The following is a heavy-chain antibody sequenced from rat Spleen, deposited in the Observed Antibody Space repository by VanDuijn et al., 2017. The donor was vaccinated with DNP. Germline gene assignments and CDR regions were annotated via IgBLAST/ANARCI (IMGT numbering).Heavy chain of an antibody. Sequence: EVQLVESGGGLVQPGRSLTLSCAASGFTFSNYYMAWVRQAPKKGLEWVATVSTSDSRTYYPDSVKGRFTISRDNAQSSLYLQMNSLKSEDTATYYCARHEHITDYYYWYFDFWGPGTMVTVSS. D-gene: IGHD1-6*01. V-gene: IGHV5-25*01. CDR1: GFTFSNYY. CDR3: ARHEHITDYYYWYFDF. CDR2: VSTSDSRT. J-gene: IGHJ1*01.